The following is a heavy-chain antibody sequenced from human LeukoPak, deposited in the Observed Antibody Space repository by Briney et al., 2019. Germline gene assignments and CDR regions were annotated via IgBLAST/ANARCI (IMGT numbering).Heavy chain of an antibody. CDR1: GFTFSSYG. Sequence: PGRSLRLSCAASGFTFSSYGMHWVRQAPGKGLEWVAFIRYDGSNKYYADSVKGRFTISRDNSKNTLYLQMNSLRVEDTAVYYCGRDLIGTAASWDCWGQGTLVTVSS. J-gene: IGHJ4*02. D-gene: IGHD6-25*01. V-gene: IGHV3-33*01. CDR3: GRDLIGTAASWDC. CDR2: IRYDGSNK.